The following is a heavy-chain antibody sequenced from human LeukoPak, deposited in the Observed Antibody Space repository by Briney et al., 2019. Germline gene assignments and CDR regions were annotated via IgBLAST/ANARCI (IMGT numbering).Heavy chain of an antibody. V-gene: IGHV1-2*02. CDR3: ARYSVYDWGYARY. D-gene: IGHD5/OR15-5a*01. Sequence: ASVKVSCKASGYTFTGYYMHWVRQAPGQGLEWMGWINPNSGGTNYAQKFQGRVTMTRDTSISTAYMELSRLRSDDTAVYYCARYSVYDWGYARYWGQGTLVTVSS. CDR1: GYTFTGYY. CDR2: INPNSGGT. J-gene: IGHJ4*02.